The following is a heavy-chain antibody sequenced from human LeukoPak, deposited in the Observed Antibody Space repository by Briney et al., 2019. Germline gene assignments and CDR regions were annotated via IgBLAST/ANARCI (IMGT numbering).Heavy chain of an antibody. CDR2: IGIDSGNT. CDR1: VALRKYI. CDR3: ARDHNYAFDN. J-gene: IGHJ4*02. V-gene: IGHV3-48*01. Sequence: VALRKYIHHWGRQSPKKRPGWISYIGIDSGNTKYADSVRGRFTISTDKAKNSLYLQMNSLRVEDTAVYYCARDHNYAFDNWGQGTLVSVAS. D-gene: IGHD1-1*01.